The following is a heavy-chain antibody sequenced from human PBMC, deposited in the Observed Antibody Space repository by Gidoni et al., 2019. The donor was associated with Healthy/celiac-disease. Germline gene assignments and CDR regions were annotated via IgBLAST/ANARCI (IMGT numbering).Heavy chain of an antibody. CDR3: ARRISRDYGDYGMEV. CDR2: IYPGDSDT. Sequence: EVQLVQSGAEVKKPGESLKISCKGSGYSFTSYWIGWVRQMPGKGLEWMGIIYPGDSDTRYSPSFQGQVTISADKSISTAYLQWSSLKASDTDMYYCARRISRDYGDYGMEVWGQGTTVTVSS. D-gene: IGHD4-17*01. CDR1: GYSFTSYW. V-gene: IGHV5-51*03. J-gene: IGHJ6*02.